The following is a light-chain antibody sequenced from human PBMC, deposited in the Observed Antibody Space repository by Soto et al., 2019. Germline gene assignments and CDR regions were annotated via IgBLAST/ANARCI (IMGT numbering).Light chain of an antibody. CDR2: AAF. J-gene: IGKJ1*01. V-gene: IGKV1-27*01. Sequence: DIQMTQSPSSLSASVGDVVTISCRATQGIRNYLSWYQQKPGKVPKLLIYAAFTLQSGVPSRFSGSGSGTDFSLTISSLQPEYVATYYCQKYNSAPRKFCQGTKVEIK. CDR3: QKYNSAPRK. CDR1: QGIRNY.